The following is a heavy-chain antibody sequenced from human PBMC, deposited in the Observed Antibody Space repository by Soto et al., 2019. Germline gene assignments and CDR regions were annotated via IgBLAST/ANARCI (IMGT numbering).Heavy chain of an antibody. D-gene: IGHD3-16*01. J-gene: IGHJ4*02. V-gene: IGHV3-7*01. Sequence: EVQLVESGGGLVQPGGSLRLSCAASGFTFSTYWMTWAGRPPGKGLEGVAKRDQDGIEPYYVDSVRGRFTVSRDNAKNSLYLQMNSLRVEDTAVYYCVCGGNFFIYWGQGTLVTVSP. CDR2: RDQDGIEP. CDR3: VCGGNFFIY. CDR1: GFTFSTYW.